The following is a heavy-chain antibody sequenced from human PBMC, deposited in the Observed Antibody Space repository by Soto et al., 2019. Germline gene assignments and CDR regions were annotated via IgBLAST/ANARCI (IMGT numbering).Heavy chain of an antibody. CDR2: INTDASST. CDR3: ARDYYKYYDSSGYYRSPAY. V-gene: IGHV3-74*01. Sequence: GGSLRLSCAVSGFTFSYHAMHWVRQVPGEGLVWVSRINTDASSTYYADSVKGRFTISRDNSKNTLYLQMNSLRAEDTAVYYCARDYYKYYDSSGYYRSPAYWGQGTLVTVSS. CDR1: GFTFSYHA. D-gene: IGHD3-22*01. J-gene: IGHJ4*02.